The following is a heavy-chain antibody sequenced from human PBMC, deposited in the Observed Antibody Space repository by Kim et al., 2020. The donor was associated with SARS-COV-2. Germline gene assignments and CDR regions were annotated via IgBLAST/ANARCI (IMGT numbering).Heavy chain of an antibody. V-gene: IGHV3-21*01. J-gene: IGHJ5*02. Sequence: GWSLRLSCAASGFTFSSYSMNWVRQAPGRGLEWVSSISSSSSYIYYADSVKGRFTISRDNAKNSLYLQMNSLRAEDTAVYYCARGDSTYYYDSSDPFDPWGQGTLVTVSS. CDR2: ISSSSSYI. CDR3: ARGDSTYYYDSSDPFDP. CDR1: GFTFSSYS. D-gene: IGHD3-22*01.